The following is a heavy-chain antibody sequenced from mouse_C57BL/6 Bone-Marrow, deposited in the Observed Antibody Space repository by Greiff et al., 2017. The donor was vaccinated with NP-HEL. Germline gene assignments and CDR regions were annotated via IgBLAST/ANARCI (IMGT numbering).Heavy chain of an antibody. CDR3: ARGVYYYGSSSHWYFDV. CDR2: INYDGSST. CDR1: GFTFSDYY. J-gene: IGHJ1*03. D-gene: IGHD1-1*01. Sequence: EVKLMESEGGLVQPGSSMKLSCTASGFTFSDYYMAWVRQVPEKGLEWVANINYDGSSTYYLDSLKSRFIISRDNAKNILYLQMSSLKSEDTATDYCARGVYYYGSSSHWYFDVWGTGTTVTVSS. V-gene: IGHV5-16*01.